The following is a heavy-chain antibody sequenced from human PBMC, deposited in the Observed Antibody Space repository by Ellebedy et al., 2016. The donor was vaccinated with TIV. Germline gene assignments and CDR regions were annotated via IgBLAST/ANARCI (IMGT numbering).Heavy chain of an antibody. CDR2: ITPYNGKT. CDR1: GYTFTNYG. D-gene: IGHD2-2*01. Sequence: AASVKVSCKASGYTFTNYGINWVRQAPGQGLEWMGWITPYNGKTHYAPKFQDRLTMTTDTSTNTAYMELKSLRSDDTAVYYCARPNPDALYQAALDYWGQGTLVTVSS. CDR3: ARPNPDALYQAALDY. J-gene: IGHJ4*02. V-gene: IGHV1-18*04.